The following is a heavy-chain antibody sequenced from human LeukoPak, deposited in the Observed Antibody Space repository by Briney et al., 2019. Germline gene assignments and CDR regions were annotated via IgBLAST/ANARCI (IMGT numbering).Heavy chain of an antibody. CDR3: AKESSDIVVVVAATNNWFDP. D-gene: IGHD2-15*01. V-gene: IGHV3-23*01. CDR2: ISGSGGST. CDR1: GFTFSSYA. Sequence: GGSLRLSCAASGFTFSSYAMSWVRQAPGKGLEWVSAISGSGGSTYYADSVKGRFTISRDNSKNTLYLQMNSLRAEDTAVYYCAKESSDIVVVVAATNNWFDPWGQGTLVTVSS. J-gene: IGHJ5*02.